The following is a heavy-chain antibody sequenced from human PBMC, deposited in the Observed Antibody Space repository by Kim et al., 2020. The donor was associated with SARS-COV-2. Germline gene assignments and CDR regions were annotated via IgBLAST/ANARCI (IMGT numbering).Heavy chain of an antibody. CDR3: ARHKIYYTGIVGAPSFDY. D-gene: IGHD1-26*01. CDR2: IYYSGST. J-gene: IGHJ4*02. V-gene: IGHV4-39*01. CDR1: GGSISSSSYY. Sequence: SETLSLTCTVSGGSISSSSYYWGWIRQPPGKGLEWIGSIYYSGSTYYNPSLKSRVTISVDTSKNQFSLKLSSVTAADTAVYYCARHKIYYTGIVGAPSFDYWGQGTLFTVSS.